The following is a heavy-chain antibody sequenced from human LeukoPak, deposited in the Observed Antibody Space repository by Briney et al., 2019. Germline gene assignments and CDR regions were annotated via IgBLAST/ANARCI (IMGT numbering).Heavy chain of an antibody. J-gene: IGHJ4*02. D-gene: IGHD5-18*01. CDR3: ARTARHLDY. V-gene: IGHV3-11*04. Sequence: GGSLRPSCAASGFTVSSNYMSWVRQAPGKGLECLSYISGSGTDINYADSVRGRFTISRDNAKNLLYLQMNDLRVEDTAVYYCARTARHLDYWGQGTLVTVSS. CDR2: ISGSGTDI. CDR1: GFTVSSNY.